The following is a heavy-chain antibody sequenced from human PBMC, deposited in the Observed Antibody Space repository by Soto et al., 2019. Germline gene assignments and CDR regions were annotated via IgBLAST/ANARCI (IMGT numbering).Heavy chain of an antibody. CDR3: ARDYRYCSSTSCYAEETFDY. Sequence: EVQLVESGGGLVKPGGSLRLSCAASGFTFSSYSMNWVRQAPGKGLEWVSSISSSSSYIYYADSVKGRFTISRDNAKNSLNQQMNSLRAEDTAVYYCARDYRYCSSTSCYAEETFDYWGQGTLVTVSS. CDR2: ISSSSSYI. V-gene: IGHV3-21*01. D-gene: IGHD2-2*01. J-gene: IGHJ4*02. CDR1: GFTFSSYS.